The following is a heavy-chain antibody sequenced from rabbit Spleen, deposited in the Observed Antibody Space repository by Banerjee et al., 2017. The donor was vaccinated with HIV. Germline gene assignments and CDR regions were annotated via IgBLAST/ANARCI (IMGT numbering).Heavy chain of an antibody. D-gene: IGHD1-1*01. CDR3: ARNYVNAFDP. CDR2: IDTNDGDT. J-gene: IGHJ2*01. CDR1: GFSFSNKAV. V-gene: IGHV1S45*01. Sequence: QEQLVEYGGDLVQPEGSLTLTCKASGFSFSNKAVMCWVRQAPGKGLEWIACIDTNDGDTDYANWPKGRFTISKTSSTTVTLQMTSLTAADTATYFCARNYVNAFDPWGPGTLVTVS.